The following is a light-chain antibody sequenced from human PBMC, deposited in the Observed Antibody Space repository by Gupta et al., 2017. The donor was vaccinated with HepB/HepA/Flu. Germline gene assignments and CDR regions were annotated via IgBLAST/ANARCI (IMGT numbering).Light chain of an antibody. CDR3: SAYTISNAVV. V-gene: IGLV2-18*02. CDR2: EVS. CDR1: SRDVGSYNG. J-gene: IGLJ2*01. Sequence: QSALTQPPSVSGSPGQSVTISCTGPSRDVGSYNGVSWYQEPPGTAPKLMFYEVSSRTAGAPGGFSGSKAGTTASLTISGLQAEDEADYYSSAYTISNAVVFGGGTKLTVL.